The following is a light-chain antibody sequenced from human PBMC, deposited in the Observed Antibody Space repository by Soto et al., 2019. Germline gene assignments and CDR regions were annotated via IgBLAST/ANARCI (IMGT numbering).Light chain of an antibody. J-gene: IGKJ5*01. V-gene: IGKV3-20*01. CDR3: QQYGSSAPIT. CDR2: GAS. CDR1: QSVTKNY. Sequence: EIVLTQSPGTLSLSPGERATLSCRASQSVTKNYLNWYQQTPGQAPRLLICGASSRATGIPDRFSGSGSETDFTLTISRLDAEDFALYYCQQYGSSAPITFGQGTRLEI.